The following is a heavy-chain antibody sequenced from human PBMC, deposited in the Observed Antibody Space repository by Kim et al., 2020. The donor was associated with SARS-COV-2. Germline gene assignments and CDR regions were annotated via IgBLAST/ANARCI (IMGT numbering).Heavy chain of an antibody. CDR3: ARDAYSSSSDGHYYYGMDV. V-gene: IGHV3-11*01. Sequence: GRFTSARDNAKNSLYLQMNSLRAEDTAVYYCARDAYSSSSDGHYYYGMDVWGQGTTVTVSS. J-gene: IGHJ6*02. D-gene: IGHD6-6*01.